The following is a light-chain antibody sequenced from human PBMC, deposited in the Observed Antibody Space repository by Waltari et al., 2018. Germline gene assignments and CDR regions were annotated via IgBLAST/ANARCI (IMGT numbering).Light chain of an antibody. CDR2: GAS. CDR1: QSVSAKY. CDR3: QHRSGSPPVHT. Sequence: EIVLTQAPGTLSLSPGERATLSCRASQSVSAKYLAWLQQTPGQAPRLLTYGASHRATGMPDRFSAFGSGTEFTLTISRLEPEDSAVYYCQHRSGSPPVHTFGQGTRLEIK. J-gene: IGKJ2*01. V-gene: IGKV3-20*01.